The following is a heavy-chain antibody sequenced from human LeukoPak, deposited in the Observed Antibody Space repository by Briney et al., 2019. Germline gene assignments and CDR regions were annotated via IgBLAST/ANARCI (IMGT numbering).Heavy chain of an antibody. Sequence: SGTLSLTCTVSGGSISSGDYYWSWIRQPPGKGLEWIGYIYYSGSTYYNPSLKSRVTISVDTSKNQSSLKLSSVTAADTAVYYCAGGLWSTYYFDYWGQGTLVTVSS. CDR3: AGGLWSTYYFDY. J-gene: IGHJ4*02. V-gene: IGHV4-30-4*08. CDR1: GGSISSGDYY. D-gene: IGHD5-18*01. CDR2: IYYSGST.